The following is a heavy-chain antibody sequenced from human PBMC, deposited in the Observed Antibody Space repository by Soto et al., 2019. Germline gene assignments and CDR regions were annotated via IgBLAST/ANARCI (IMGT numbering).Heavy chain of an antibody. J-gene: IGHJ4*01. D-gene: IGHD2-2*01. CDR3: ASLSAPVDY. V-gene: IGHV3-74*01. CDR1: GFTFISYW. CDR2: IDSDGIMT. Sequence: WGSLRLSCAASGFTFISYWIHFFRQVPGKGIEWVSKIDSDGIMTDYADSVKGRFTISRDNAKNSLYLQMNSLRAEDTAVYHCASLSAPVDYWGQGTLVTVSS.